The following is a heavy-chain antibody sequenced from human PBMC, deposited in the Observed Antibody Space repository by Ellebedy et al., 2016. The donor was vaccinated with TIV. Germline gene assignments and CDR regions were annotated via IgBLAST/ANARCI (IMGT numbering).Heavy chain of an antibody. Sequence: AASVQVSCKASGYTFTSHYMHSARQPPGQGLEWMGIINPSGGSTSYAQKFQGRVTMTRDTSTSTVYMELSSLRSEDTAVYYCARGHGGNSGIDAFDIWGQGTMVTVSS. D-gene: IGHD4-23*01. CDR3: ARGHGGNSGIDAFDI. V-gene: IGHV1-46*01. J-gene: IGHJ3*02. CDR2: INPSGGST. CDR1: GYTFTSHY.